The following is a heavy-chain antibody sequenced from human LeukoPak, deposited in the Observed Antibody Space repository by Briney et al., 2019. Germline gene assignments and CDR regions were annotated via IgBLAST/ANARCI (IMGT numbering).Heavy chain of an antibody. CDR1: GFTFDDYA. V-gene: IGHV3-9*01. CDR3: AKGLTGHCSSTSCPEWC. CDR2: ISWNSGSI. J-gene: IGHJ4*02. D-gene: IGHD2-2*01. Sequence: GRSLRLSCAASGFTFDDYAMHWVRQAPGKGLEWVSGISWNSGSIGYADSVKGRFTISRDNSKNTLYLQMNSLRAEDTAVYYCAKGLTGHCSSTSCPEWCWGQGTLVTVSS.